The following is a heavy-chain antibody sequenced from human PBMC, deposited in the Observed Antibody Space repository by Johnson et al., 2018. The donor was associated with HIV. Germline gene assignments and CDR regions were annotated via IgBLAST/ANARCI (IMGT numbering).Heavy chain of an antibody. D-gene: IGHD3-3*01. CDR2: ISYDGRNQ. V-gene: IGHV3-30-3*02. J-gene: IGHJ3*02. CDR3: AKDRTWGWEWLLDAFDI. Sequence: QEQLVESGGGVVQPGRSLRLSCVVSGFSFSGFAMHWVRQAPGKGLDWMAVISYDGRNQQYAESVKGRFTISRDNAKNSLYLQMNSLRAEDTAVYYCAKDRTWGWEWLLDAFDIWGQGTMVTVSS. CDR1: GFSFSGFA.